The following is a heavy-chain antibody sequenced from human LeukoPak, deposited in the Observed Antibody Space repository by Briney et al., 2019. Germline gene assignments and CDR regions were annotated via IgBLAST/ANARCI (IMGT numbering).Heavy chain of an antibody. J-gene: IGHJ1*01. CDR3: AKDPGYCSSTSCYTEYFQH. Sequence: QSGGSLRLSCAASGFTFSDYSMNWVRQAPGKGLEWVSYISGSSNFIYYADSVKGRFTISRDNAKNSLYLQMNSLRAEDTAVYYCAKDPGYCSSTSCYTEYFQHWGQGTLVTVSS. CDR2: ISGSSNFI. D-gene: IGHD2-2*02. CDR1: GFTFSDYS. V-gene: IGHV3-48*04.